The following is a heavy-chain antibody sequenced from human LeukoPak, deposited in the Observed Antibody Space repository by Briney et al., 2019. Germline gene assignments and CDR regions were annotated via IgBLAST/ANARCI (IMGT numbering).Heavy chain of an antibody. CDR3: VRGSTLRHYQY. D-gene: IGHD3-16*01. V-gene: IGHV4-39*01. Sequence: PSETLSLTCIVSGGSISSSTYYWGWIRRPPGKALEWIRSIYYSGSTYYNPSLKSRVTVSVDMSKNQFSLKLSSVTAADTAVYYCVRGSTLRHYQYWGQGPLVTVSS. CDR2: IYYSGST. CDR1: GGSISSSTYY. J-gene: IGHJ4*02.